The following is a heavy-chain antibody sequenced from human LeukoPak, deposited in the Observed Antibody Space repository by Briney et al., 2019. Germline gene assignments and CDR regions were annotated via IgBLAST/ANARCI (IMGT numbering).Heavy chain of an antibody. J-gene: IGHJ4*02. D-gene: IGHD2-2*01. CDR1: GYTFTGYY. V-gene: IGHV1-2*02. CDR3: ASALRGYCSSTSCYLIDY. Sequence: GALVKVSCKASGYTFTGYYMHWVRQAPGQGLEWMGWINPNSGDTNYAQNFLGRVTMTRDTSISTAYMELSRLTSDDTAMYYCASALRGYCSSTSCYLIDYWGQGSLVTVSS. CDR2: INPNSGDT.